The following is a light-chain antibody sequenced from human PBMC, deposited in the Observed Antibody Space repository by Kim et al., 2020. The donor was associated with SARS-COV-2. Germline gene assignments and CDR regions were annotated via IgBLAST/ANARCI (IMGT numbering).Light chain of an antibody. Sequence: SQGELATLYCRASQSVDNNHLAWYQQKPGQAPRLLIYRTASRATGIPDRFSGSGSGTDFSLTISRLEPEDFAVYYCQHYASSPMYTFGQGTKLEI. V-gene: IGKV3-20*01. J-gene: IGKJ2*01. CDR1: QSVDNNH. CDR2: RTA. CDR3: QHYASSPMYT.